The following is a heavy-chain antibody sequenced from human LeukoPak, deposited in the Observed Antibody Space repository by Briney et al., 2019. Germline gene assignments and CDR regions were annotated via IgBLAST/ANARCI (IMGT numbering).Heavy chain of an antibody. V-gene: IGHV3-21*01. CDR1: GFTFSRYS. CDR2: ISSNSSYI. CDR3: ARDFWGISRQSAGQHVEVDY. J-gene: IGHJ4*02. D-gene: IGHD3-16*01. Sequence: GESLRLSCAASGFTFSRYSMNWVRQAPGKGLEWVSSISSNSSYIYYADSVKGRFTISRDNAKNSLYLQMNSLRAEDTAVYYCARDFWGISRQSAGQHVEVDYWGQGTLVTVSS.